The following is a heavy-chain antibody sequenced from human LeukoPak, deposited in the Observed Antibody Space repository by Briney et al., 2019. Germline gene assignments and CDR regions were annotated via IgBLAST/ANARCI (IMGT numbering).Heavy chain of an antibody. CDR3: ARTPDTDWFDP. CDR1: GGSITNYY. J-gene: IGHJ5*02. CDR2: LSHSGST. V-gene: IGHV4-59*01. D-gene: IGHD5-18*01. Sequence: SGTLSLTCTVSGGSITNYYWAWIRQTPGKELEWIGFLSHSGSTNYNPSLKSRVTISADTSKNQFSLRLSSVTAADTAVYFCARTPDTDWFDPWGRGTLVTVSS.